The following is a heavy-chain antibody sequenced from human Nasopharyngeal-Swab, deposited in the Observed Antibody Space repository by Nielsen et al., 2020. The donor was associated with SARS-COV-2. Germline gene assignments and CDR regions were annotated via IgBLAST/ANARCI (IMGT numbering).Heavy chain of an antibody. D-gene: IGHD3-22*01. Sequence: GGSLRLSCAASGFTVSSNYMSWVRQAPGKGLEWVSVIYSGGSTYYADSVKGRFTISRDNSKNTLYLQMNSLRAEDTAVYYCARDSYYYDSSGYYRYYCYYGMDVWGQGTTVTVSS. V-gene: IGHV3-66*01. CDR1: GFTVSSNY. CDR2: IYSGGST. J-gene: IGHJ6*02. CDR3: ARDSYYYDSSGYYRYYCYYGMDV.